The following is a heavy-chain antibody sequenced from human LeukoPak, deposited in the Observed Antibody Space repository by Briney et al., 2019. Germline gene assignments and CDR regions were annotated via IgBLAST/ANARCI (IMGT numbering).Heavy chain of an antibody. J-gene: IGHJ6*03. V-gene: IGHV1-69*05. D-gene: IGHD1-26*01. CDR2: IIPIFGTA. CDR1: GGTFSSYA. Sequence: GASVKVSCKASGGTFSSYAISWVRQAPGQGLEWMGGIIPIFGTANYAQKFQGRVTITTDESTRTAYMELSSLRSEDTAVYYCASRGGNYVDYYYMDVWGKGTTVTVSS. CDR3: ASRGGNYVDYYYMDV.